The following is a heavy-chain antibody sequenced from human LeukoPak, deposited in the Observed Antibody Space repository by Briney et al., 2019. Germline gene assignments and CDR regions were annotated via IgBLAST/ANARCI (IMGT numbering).Heavy chain of an antibody. Sequence: ASVKVSCKASGYPFTSYYINWVWQAPGQGLEWMGWISAYNGDTNYAQNLQGRVTMTTDTSTDTAYMELRSLRSDDTAVYYCARDGLSYTNPNNWFDPWGQGTLVTVSS. CDR2: ISAYNGDT. CDR3: ARDGLSYTNPNNWFDP. CDR1: GYPFTSYY. J-gene: IGHJ5*02. D-gene: IGHD2-2*02. V-gene: IGHV1-18*01.